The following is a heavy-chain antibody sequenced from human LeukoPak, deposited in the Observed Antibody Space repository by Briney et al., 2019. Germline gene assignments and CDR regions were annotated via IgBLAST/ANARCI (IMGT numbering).Heavy chain of an antibody. Sequence: PGGSLRLSCAASGFTFSSNWMYWVRRAPGKGLVWVSHISTDGSTTNYADSVKGRFTISIDNAKNTLYLQMDSLRSEDTAVYYCGGDSGYWGQGTLVTVSS. CDR2: ISTDGSTT. J-gene: IGHJ4*02. V-gene: IGHV3-74*01. CDR1: GFTFSSNW. CDR3: GGDSGY.